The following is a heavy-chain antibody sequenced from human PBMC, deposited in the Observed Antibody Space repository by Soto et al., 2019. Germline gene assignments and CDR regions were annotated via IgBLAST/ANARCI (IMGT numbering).Heavy chain of an antibody. D-gene: IGHD6-13*01. Sequence: DTLSLTCAVYGGSFSGYFWSWIRQPPGKGLEWIGEINHSGTTNYNPSLKSRVTISVDTSKNQLSLKLSSVTAADTAVYYCARGLAGRSSSWYDYWGQGTLVTVSS. CDR2: INHSGTT. CDR1: GGSFSGYF. V-gene: IGHV4-34*01. J-gene: IGHJ4*02. CDR3: ARGLAGRSSSWYDY.